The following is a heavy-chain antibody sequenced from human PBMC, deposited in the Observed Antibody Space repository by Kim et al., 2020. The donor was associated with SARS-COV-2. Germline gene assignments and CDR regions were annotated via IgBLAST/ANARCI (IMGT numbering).Heavy chain of an antibody. D-gene: IGHD2-2*01. CDR3: ARLRYCSSTSCYYGNWFDP. J-gene: IGHJ5*02. Sequence: GRFTISRDNANNSLYLQMNSLRAEDTAVYYCARLRYCSSTSCYYGNWFDPWGQGTLVTVSS. V-gene: IGHV3-11*06.